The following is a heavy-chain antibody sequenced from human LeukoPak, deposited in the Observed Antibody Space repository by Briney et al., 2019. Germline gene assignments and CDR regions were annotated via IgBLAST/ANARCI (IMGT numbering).Heavy chain of an antibody. Sequence: PGKSLRLSCVVSGFTFSRFAMHWVRQAPDNGLEWVAVVSHDGSDKYYADSVKGRFTCSRDNSKNTLYLQLNSLRGEDTAVYYCTLRGGLGSWGQGTLVTVSS. V-gene: IGHV3-30*04. CDR3: TLRGGLGS. CDR2: VSHDGSDK. J-gene: IGHJ4*02. CDR1: GFTFSRFA. D-gene: IGHD3-16*01.